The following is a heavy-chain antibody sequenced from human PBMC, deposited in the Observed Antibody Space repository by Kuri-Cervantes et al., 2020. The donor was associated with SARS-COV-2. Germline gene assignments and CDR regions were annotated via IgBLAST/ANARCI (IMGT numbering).Heavy chain of an antibody. CDR3: ARATGTTGPRAFDI. J-gene: IGHJ3*02. D-gene: IGHD1-1*01. V-gene: IGHV1-69*06. CDR1: GGTFSSYA. Sequence: KISCKASGGTFSSYAISWVRQAPGQGLEWMGGIIPIFGTANYAQKFQGRVTITADKSTSTAHMELSSLRSEDTAVYYCARATGTTGPRAFDIWGQGKMVTVSS. CDR2: IIPIFGTA.